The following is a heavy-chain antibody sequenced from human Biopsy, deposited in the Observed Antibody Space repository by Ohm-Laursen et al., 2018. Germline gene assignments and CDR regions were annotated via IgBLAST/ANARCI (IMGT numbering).Heavy chain of an antibody. J-gene: IGHJ4*02. CDR1: GFTFGDYY. D-gene: IGHD3-10*01. V-gene: IGHV3-11*01. CDR2: ISGSGVTK. CDR3: ATDGAGSYNEN. Sequence: LSLTCVASGFTFGDYYMSWIRQAPGKGLEWLSYISGSGVTKMYADSVKGRFTVSRDNAKNSLYLEMNNLTVEDTAVYYCATDGAGSYNENWGQGTLVSVSS.